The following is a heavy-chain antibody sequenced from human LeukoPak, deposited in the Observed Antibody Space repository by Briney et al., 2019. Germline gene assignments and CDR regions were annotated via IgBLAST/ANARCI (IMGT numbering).Heavy chain of an antibody. Sequence: PSETLSLTCAVYGGSFSGYYWSWIRQPPGKGLEWIGEIDHSGSTNYNPSPKSRVTISVDTSKNQFSLKLSSVTAADTAVYYCARGPTHDYVWGSYRPPLDYWGQGTLVTVSS. CDR2: IDHSGST. CDR3: ARGPTHDYVWGSYRPPLDY. CDR1: GGSFSGYY. D-gene: IGHD3-16*02. J-gene: IGHJ4*02. V-gene: IGHV4-34*01.